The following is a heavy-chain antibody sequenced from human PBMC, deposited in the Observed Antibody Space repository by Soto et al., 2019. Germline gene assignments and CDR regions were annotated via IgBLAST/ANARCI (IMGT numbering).Heavy chain of an antibody. V-gene: IGHV3-30*02. CDR3: AKAYIGNSNAFDT. Sequence: GGSLRLSCAASGFTFSNFGMHWVRQAPGKGLEWVASVSFDGTKKHSADSVKGRFTIYRDSSKNTMYLQMGSLRTGDTAVYYCAKAYIGNSNAFDTWGRGKMVTVSS. D-gene: IGHD3-3*02. CDR2: VSFDGTKK. CDR1: GFTFSNFG. J-gene: IGHJ3*02.